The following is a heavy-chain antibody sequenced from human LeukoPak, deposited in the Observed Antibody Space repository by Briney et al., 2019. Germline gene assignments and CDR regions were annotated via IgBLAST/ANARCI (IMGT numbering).Heavy chain of an antibody. CDR2: TYPGDSDT. CDR1: GYSFTSYW. J-gene: IGHJ4*02. D-gene: IGHD6-13*01. CDR3: ARLLKQHLELGFDY. V-gene: IGHV5-51*01. Sequence: GESLKISCKGSGYSFTSYWSAGVGQMPGKGLDGMGITYPGDSDTRYSPSFQGQGTISAEKSISTAYLQWSSLKASDTAVYYCARLLKQHLELGFDYWGQGTLVTVSS.